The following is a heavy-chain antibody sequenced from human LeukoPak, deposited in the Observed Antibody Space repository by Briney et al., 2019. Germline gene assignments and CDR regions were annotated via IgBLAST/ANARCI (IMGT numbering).Heavy chain of an antibody. V-gene: IGHV1-18*01. CDR3: ARSVPYYYGSGPNWFDP. J-gene: IGHJ5*02. CDR1: GYTFTSYG. CDR2: ISAYNGNT. Sequence: GASVEVSCKASGYTFTSYGISWVRQAPGQGLEWMGWISAYNGNTNYAQKLQGRVTMTTDTSMSTVYMELRSLRSDDTAVYYCARSVPYYYGSGPNWFDPWGQGTLVTVSS. D-gene: IGHD3-10*01.